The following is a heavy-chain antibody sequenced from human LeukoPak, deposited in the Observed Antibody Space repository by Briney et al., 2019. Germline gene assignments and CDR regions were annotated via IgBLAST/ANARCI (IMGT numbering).Heavy chain of an antibody. V-gene: IGHV3-23*01. D-gene: IGHD3-22*01. CDR2: ISGSGGST. CDR3: ARDPTPTYYYDSSGYQRGAFDI. J-gene: IGHJ3*02. CDR1: GFTFSSYA. Sequence: GGSLRLSCAASGFTFSSYAMSWVRQAPGKGLEWVPAISGSGGSTYYADSVKGRFTISRDNSKNTLYLQMNSLRAEDTAVYYCARDPTPTYYYDSSGYQRGAFDIWGQGTMVTVSS.